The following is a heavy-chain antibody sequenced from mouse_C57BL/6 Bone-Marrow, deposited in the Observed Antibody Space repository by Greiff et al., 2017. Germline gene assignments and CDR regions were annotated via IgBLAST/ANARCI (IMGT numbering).Heavy chain of an antibody. J-gene: IGHJ2*01. D-gene: IGHD2-3*01. V-gene: IGHV1-52*01. Sequence: VQLQQSGAELVRPGSSVKLSCKASGYTFTSYWMHWVKQRPIQGLEWIGNIDPSDSETHYNQKFKDKATLTVDKSSSTAYMQLSSLTSEDSAVYYCARGGDGSGYWGQGTTLTVSS. CDR1: GYTFTSYW. CDR2: IDPSDSET. CDR3: ARGGDGSGY.